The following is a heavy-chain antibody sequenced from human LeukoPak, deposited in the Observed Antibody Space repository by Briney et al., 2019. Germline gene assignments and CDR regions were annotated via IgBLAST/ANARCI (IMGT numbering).Heavy chain of an antibody. CDR3: ARHTLVAASSFDY. CDR1: GGSISSYY. CDR2: IYYSGST. Sequence: PSETLSLTCTVSGGSISSYYWSWIRQPPGKGLEWIGYIYYSGSTNYNPSLKSRVTISVDTSKNQFSLNLSSVTAADTAVYYCARHTLVAASSFDYWGRGTLATVSS. V-gene: IGHV4-59*08. J-gene: IGHJ4*02. D-gene: IGHD2-15*01.